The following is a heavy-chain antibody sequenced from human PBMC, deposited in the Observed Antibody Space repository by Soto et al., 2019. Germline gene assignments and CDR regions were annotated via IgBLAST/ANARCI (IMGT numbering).Heavy chain of an antibody. V-gene: IGHV3-30*18. CDR3: AKDRGVAVANRHDAFDI. CDR2: ISYDGSNK. D-gene: IGHD6-19*01. CDR1: GFTFSSYG. J-gene: IGHJ3*02. Sequence: QVQLVESGGGVVQPGRSLRLSCAASGFTFSSYGMHWVRQAPGKGLEWVAVISYDGSNKYYADSMKGRFTISRDNSKNTLYLQMNRLRAEDTAVYYCAKDRGVAVANRHDAFDIWGQGTMVTVSS.